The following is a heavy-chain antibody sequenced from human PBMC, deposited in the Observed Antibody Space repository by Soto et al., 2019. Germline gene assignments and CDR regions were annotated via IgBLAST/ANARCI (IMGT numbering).Heavy chain of an antibody. CDR3: ARVRGYCSGGSCSQETRYNWFDP. V-gene: IGHV1-3*01. CDR1: GCTFTSYA. J-gene: IGHJ5*02. Sequence: ASVKVSCKASGCTFTSYAMHWVRQAPGQRLEWMGWINAGNGNTKYSQKFQGRVTITRDTSASTAYMELSSLRSEDTAVYYCARVRGYCSGGSCSQETRYNWFDPWGQGTLVTVSS. CDR2: INAGNGNT. D-gene: IGHD2-15*01.